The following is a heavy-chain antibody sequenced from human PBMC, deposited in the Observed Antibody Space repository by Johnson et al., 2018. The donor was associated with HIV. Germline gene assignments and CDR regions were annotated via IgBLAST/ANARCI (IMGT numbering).Heavy chain of an antibody. CDR3: AKTEDAFDI. Sequence: VQLAESGGGVVQPGGSLRLSCAASGFTFSSYDMHWVRQATGKGLDWVSVIGTAGDTYYLGSVKGRFTISRDNSKNTLYLQMNSLRAEDTAVYYCAKTEDAFDIWGQGTMVTVSS. CDR2: IGTAGDT. V-gene: IGHV3-13*01. CDR1: GFTFSSYD. J-gene: IGHJ3*02.